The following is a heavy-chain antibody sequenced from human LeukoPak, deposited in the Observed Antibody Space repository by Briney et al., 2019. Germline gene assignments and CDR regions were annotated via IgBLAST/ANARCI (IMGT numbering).Heavy chain of an antibody. J-gene: IGHJ5*02. V-gene: IGHV3-23*01. Sequence: GGSLRLSCAASGFTFSSYAMSWVRQAPGKGLEWVSAISGSGGSTYYADSVKGRFTISRDNSKNTLYLQMNSLRAEDTAVYYCAKVPYCSGGSCYSDQIWFDPWGQGTLVTVSS. D-gene: IGHD2-15*01. CDR1: GFTFSSYA. CDR2: ISGSGGST. CDR3: AKVPYCSGGSCYSDQIWFDP.